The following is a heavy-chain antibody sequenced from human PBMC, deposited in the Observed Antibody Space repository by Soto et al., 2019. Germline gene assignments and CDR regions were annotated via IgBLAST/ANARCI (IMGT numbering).Heavy chain of an antibody. CDR1: GYTFTSHY. Sequence: QVQLVQSGAEVKKPGASVMVSCRASGYTFTSHYMNWVRQAPGKGLEWMGMIDPSGGATTYAQKFQGRVTITRDTSTTTVYMELSSLRPEDTAVYSCSRGLWQWLFDYWGQGTLVTVSS. D-gene: IGHD6-19*01. CDR3: SRGLWQWLFDY. J-gene: IGHJ4*02. CDR2: IDPSGGAT. V-gene: IGHV1-46*03.